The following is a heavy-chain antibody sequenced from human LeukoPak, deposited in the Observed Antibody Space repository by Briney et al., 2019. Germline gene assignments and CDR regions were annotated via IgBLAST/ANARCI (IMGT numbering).Heavy chain of an antibody. V-gene: IGHV4-59*08. CDR1: GGSNSSYY. CDR3: ARLYGYSYGFSLDP. CDR2: IYYSGST. Sequence: PSETLSLTCTVSGGSNSSYYWSWIRQPPGKGLEWIGYIYYSGSTNYNPSLKSRVTISVDTSKNQLSLKLSSVTAADTAVYYCARLYGYSYGFSLDPWGQGTLVTVSS. D-gene: IGHD5-18*01. J-gene: IGHJ5*02.